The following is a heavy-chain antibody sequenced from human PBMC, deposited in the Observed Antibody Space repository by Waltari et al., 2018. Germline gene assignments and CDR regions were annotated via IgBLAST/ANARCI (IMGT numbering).Heavy chain of an antibody. CDR3: ARPVAAAGNYGMDV. D-gene: IGHD6-13*01. CDR1: GFPFRTFS. Sequence: EVQLVESGGNLVQPGGSLRLSCIASGFPFRTFSRNWVRQAPGKGLEWISYITGSSRTIYYTDSVKGRFTVSRDNAKNSLFLQMSSLRVEDTAVYYCARPVAAAGNYGMDVWGQGTTVTVSS. J-gene: IGHJ6*02. CDR2: ITGSSRTI. V-gene: IGHV3-48*04.